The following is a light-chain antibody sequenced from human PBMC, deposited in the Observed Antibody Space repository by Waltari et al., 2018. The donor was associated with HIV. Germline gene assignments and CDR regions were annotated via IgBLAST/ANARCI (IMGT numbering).Light chain of an antibody. V-gene: IGLV2-11*01. CDR3: CSYAGSYTFYV. CDR1: SSDVVGYNY. Sequence: QSALTQPRSVSGSPGQSVTISCTGTSSDVVGYNYVSWYQQHPGKVPKIMIYDVSKRPSGVHDDFAGSKSCNTAPLTISGLQAEDEADYYCCSYAGSYTFYVFGTGTKVTVL. CDR2: DVS. J-gene: IGLJ1*01.